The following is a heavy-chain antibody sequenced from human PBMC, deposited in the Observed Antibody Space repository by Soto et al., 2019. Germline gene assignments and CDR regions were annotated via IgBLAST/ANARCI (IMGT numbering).Heavy chain of an antibody. CDR2: ISGYNGNT. CDR3: VRDIRIFGVLIWGDYGMVV. Sequence: QAQLVQSGAEVKKPGASVKVSCTASGYTFSRHGISWVRQAPGQGREWMGWISGYNGNTNYLQKFQGRVNMTTDTSTNTAYMEVRSLRSDDTAVYYCVRDIRIFGVLIWGDYGMVVWGQGTRVTVSS. J-gene: IGHJ6*02. V-gene: IGHV1-18*01. CDR1: GYTFSRHG. D-gene: IGHD3-3*01.